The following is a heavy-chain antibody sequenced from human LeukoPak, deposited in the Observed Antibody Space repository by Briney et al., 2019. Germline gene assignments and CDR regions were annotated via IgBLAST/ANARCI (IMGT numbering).Heavy chain of an antibody. CDR1: GFTFSSYW. D-gene: IGHD3-10*01. J-gene: IGHJ5*02. V-gene: IGHV3-7*01. CDR3: ARASSYYYGSGSYSYNWFDP. CDR2: IKQDGSEK. Sequence: PGGTLRLSCAASGFTFSSYWMSWVRQAPGKGLESVANIKQDGSEKYYVDSVKGRFTLSRDNAKNSLYLQMNSLRAEDTAVYYCARASSYYYGSGSYSYNWFDPWGQGTLVTVSS.